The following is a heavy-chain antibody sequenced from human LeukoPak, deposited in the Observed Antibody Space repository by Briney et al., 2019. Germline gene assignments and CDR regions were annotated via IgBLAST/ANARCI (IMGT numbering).Heavy chain of an antibody. Sequence: SETLSLTCAVYGGSFSGYYWRWIRQPPGKGLEWIGEINHSGSTNYNPSLKSRVTISVDTSKNQFSLKLSSVTAADTAVYYCARGSVTVTTSSRSNWFDPWGQGTLVTVSS. J-gene: IGHJ5*02. CDR1: GGSFSGYY. D-gene: IGHD4-17*01. CDR3: ARGSVTVTTSSRSNWFDP. V-gene: IGHV4-34*01. CDR2: INHSGST.